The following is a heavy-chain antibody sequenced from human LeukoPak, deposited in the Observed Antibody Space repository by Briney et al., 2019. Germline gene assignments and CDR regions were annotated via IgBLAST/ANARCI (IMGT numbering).Heavy chain of an antibody. V-gene: IGHV3-20*04. CDR1: GFTFDDYG. J-gene: IGHJ5*02. D-gene: IGHD6-19*01. CDR2: INWNGDST. Sequence: GGSLRLSCAASGFTFDDYGMSWVRQAPGKGLDWVSVINWNGDSTGYADSVKGRFTISRDNAKNSLYLQMNSLRAEDTALYYCARDRTPPNCSSGWYDFAVFDLWGQGTLVTVSS. CDR3: ARDRTPPNCSSGWYDFAVFDL.